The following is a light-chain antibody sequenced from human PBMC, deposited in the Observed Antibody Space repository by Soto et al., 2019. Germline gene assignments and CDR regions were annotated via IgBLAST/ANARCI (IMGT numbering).Light chain of an antibody. CDR2: EVS. J-gene: IGLJ1*01. CDR1: SSDVGSNNL. CDR3: CSYAGSSTYV. V-gene: IGLV2-23*02. Sequence: QSVLTQPASVSGSPGQSITISCTGTSSDVGSNNLVSWYQQHPGKAPKLMIYEVSKRPSGLSNRFSGSKSGNTASLTISGLQAEDEADYYCCSYAGSSTYVFGTGTKLTVL.